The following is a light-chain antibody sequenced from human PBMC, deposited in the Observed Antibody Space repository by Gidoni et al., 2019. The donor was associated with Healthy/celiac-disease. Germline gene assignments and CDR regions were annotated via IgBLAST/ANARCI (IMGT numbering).Light chain of an antibody. V-gene: IGLV1-40*01. CDR3: QSYDSSLSGVV. Sequence: QSVLTQPPPVSGAPGQRVTISCPGSSSNIGAGYDLHWYQPLPGTAPKLLIYGNSNRPSGVPDRFSGSKSGTSASLAITGLQAEDEADYYCQSYDSSLSGVVFGGGTKLTVL. CDR2: GNS. J-gene: IGLJ2*01. CDR1: SSNIGAGYD.